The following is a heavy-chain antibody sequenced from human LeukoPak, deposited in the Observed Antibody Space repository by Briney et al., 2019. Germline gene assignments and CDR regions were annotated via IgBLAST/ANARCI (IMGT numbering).Heavy chain of an antibody. CDR1: GFTVSSNS. CDR3: ARARRGSSGYYYYYYYMDV. Sequence: GSLRLSCTVSGFTVSSNSMSWVRQAPGKGLEWVAVISYDGSNKYYADSVKGRFTISRDNSKNTLYLQMNSLRAEDTAVYYCARARRGSSGYYYYYYYMDVWGKGTTVTVSS. CDR2: ISYDGSNK. V-gene: IGHV3-30-3*01. D-gene: IGHD3-22*01. J-gene: IGHJ6*03.